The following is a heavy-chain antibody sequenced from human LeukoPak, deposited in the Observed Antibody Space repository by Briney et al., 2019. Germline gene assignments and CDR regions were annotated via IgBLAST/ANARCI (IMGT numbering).Heavy chain of an antibody. Sequence: SQTLSLTCTVSGGSISSGGYYWSWIRQPPGKGLEWIGYIYHSGSTYYNPSLKSRVTISVDRSKNQFSLKLSSVTAADTAVYYCAREKFVVVPAAIGRGINWFDPWGQGTLVTVSS. CDR2: IYHSGST. CDR1: GGSISSGGYY. CDR3: AREKFVVVPAAIGRGINWFDP. J-gene: IGHJ5*02. V-gene: IGHV4-30-2*01. D-gene: IGHD2-2*01.